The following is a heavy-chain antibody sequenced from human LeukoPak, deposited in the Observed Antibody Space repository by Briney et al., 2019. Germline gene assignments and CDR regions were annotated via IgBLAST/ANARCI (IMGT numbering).Heavy chain of an antibody. J-gene: IGHJ4*02. Sequence: ASVKVSCKASGGTFSSYAISWVRQAPGQGLEWMGGIIPTFGTANYAQKFQGRVTITTDESTSTAYMELSSLRSEDTAVYYCARSESDRDYFDYWGQGTLVTVSS. CDR3: ARSESDRDYFDY. CDR2: IIPTFGTA. CDR1: GGTFSSYA. V-gene: IGHV1-69*05. D-gene: IGHD3-22*01.